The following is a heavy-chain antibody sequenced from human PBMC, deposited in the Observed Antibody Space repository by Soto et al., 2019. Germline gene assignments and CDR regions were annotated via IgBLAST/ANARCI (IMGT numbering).Heavy chain of an antibody. CDR1: GFTFISYG. J-gene: IGHJ4*02. V-gene: IGHV3-30*18. Sequence: WGSLRLSCAASGFTFISYGIHFFRHSPFKWLEWVAVISYDGSNKYYADSVKGRFTISRDNSKNTLYLQMNSLRAEDTAVYYCAKTKYPFYDFWSGYLDYWGQGTLVTVSS. CDR3: AKTKYPFYDFWSGYLDY. CDR2: ISYDGSNK. D-gene: IGHD3-3*01.